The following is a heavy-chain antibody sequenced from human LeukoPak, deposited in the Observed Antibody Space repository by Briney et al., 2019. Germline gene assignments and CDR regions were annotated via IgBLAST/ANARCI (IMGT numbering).Heavy chain of an antibody. V-gene: IGHV1-46*01. D-gene: IGHD3-10*01. CDR2: INPSGGST. CDR1: GYTFTSYY. CDR3: ARDYYGSGSRFDY. J-gene: IGHJ4*02. Sequence: ASVKVSCKASGYTFTSYYMHWVRQAPGQGLEWMGIINPSGGSTSYAQKFQGRVTMTRDTSISTAYMELSRLRSDDTAVYYCARDYYGSGSRFDYWGQGTLVAVSS.